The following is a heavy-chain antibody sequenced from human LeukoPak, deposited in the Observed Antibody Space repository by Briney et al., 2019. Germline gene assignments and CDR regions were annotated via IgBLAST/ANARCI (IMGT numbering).Heavy chain of an antibody. CDR1: GFTFSVYG. CDR3: ARAVGPFDY. CDR2: IWHDGTNK. J-gene: IGHJ4*02. V-gene: IGHV3-33*08. Sequence: GGSLRLSCEASGFTFSVYGMHWVRQAPGKGLEWVAVIWHDGTNKYYADSVKGRFTISRDNSDDTLFLQMNSLRAEDTAVYYCARAVGPFDYWGQGTLVTVSS.